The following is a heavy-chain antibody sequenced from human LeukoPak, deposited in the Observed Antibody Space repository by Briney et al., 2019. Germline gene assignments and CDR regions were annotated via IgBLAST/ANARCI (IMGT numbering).Heavy chain of an antibody. J-gene: IGHJ4*02. CDR1: GFTFSSYA. D-gene: IGHD6-6*01. CDR2: ISGGGINT. CDR3: AKRGGSSEKFDY. V-gene: IGHV3-23*01. Sequence: PEGSLRLSCATSGFTFSSYAMRWVRQAPGKGLEWVSGISGGGINTYYADSVKGRFTIPRDNSKNTLYLQMNSLRAEDTAVYYCAKRGGSSEKFDYWGQGTLVTVSS.